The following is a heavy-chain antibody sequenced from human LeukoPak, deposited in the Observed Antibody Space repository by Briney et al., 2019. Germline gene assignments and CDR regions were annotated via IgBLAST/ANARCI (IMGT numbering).Heavy chain of an antibody. D-gene: IGHD3-10*01. CDR1: GGTFSSYA. J-gene: IGHJ4*02. CDR3: ARESKLLWFGELLYYFDY. V-gene: IGHV1-69*05. CDR2: IIPIFGTA. Sequence: ASVKVSCKASGGTFSSYAISWVRQAPGQGLEWMGRIIPIFGTANYAQRFQGRVTITTDESTSTAYMELSSLRSEDTAVYYCARESKLLWFGELLYYFDYWGQGTLVTVSS.